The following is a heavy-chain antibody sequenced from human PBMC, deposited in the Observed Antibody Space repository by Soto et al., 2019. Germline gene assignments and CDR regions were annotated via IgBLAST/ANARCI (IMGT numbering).Heavy chain of an antibody. D-gene: IGHD6-6*01. J-gene: IGHJ5*02. CDR1: GFTFSSYD. CDR3: ERMALGFDP. V-gene: IGHV3-13*04. CDR2: IGTAGDT. Sequence: EVQLVESGGGLVQPGGSLRLSCAASGFTFSSYDIHWVRQATGKGLEWVSGIGTAGDTYYAGSVKGRLTISRENAKNSLYLKINRLRTGETAVYYCERMALGFDPCCQRNLIVVSS.